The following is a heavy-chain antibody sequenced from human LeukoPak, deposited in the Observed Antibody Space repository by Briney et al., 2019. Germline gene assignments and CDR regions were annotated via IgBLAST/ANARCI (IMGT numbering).Heavy chain of an antibody. Sequence: KSSETLSLTCTVSGGSISSYYWSWIRQPPGKGLEWIGYIYYSGSTNYNPSLKSRVTISVDTSKNQFSLKLSSVTAADTAVYYCARVAGYSSSWYSRGLTPRTWFDPWGQGTLVTVSS. J-gene: IGHJ5*02. CDR2: IYYSGST. CDR1: GGSISSYY. CDR3: ARVAGYSSSWYSRGLTPRTWFDP. D-gene: IGHD6-13*01. V-gene: IGHV4-59*01.